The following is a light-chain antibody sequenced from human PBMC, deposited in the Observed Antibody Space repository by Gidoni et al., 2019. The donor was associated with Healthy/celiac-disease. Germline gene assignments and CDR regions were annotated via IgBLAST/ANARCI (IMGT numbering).Light chain of an antibody. CDR3: CSYAGSSSWV. CDR1: SSYGGSYNL. V-gene: IGLV2-23*02. Sequence: SALPQPPSVSGSPAQSITISCTGTSSYGGSYNLVSWYQQHPGKAPKLMIYEVSKRPSGVSNRFAGSKSGNTASLTISGLQAEDEADYYCCSYAGSSSWVFGGGTKLTVL. J-gene: IGLJ3*02. CDR2: EVS.